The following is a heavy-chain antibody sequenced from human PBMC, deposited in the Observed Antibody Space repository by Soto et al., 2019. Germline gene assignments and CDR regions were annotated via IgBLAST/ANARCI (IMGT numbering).Heavy chain of an antibody. CDR1: GGTFSSYA. V-gene: IGHV1-69*01. CDR3: ARVGIDPDAFDI. D-gene: IGHD7-27*01. J-gene: IGHJ3*02. CDR2: IIPIFGTA. Sequence: QVQLVQSGAEVKKPGSSVKVYCKASGGTFSSYAISWVRQAPGQGLEWMGGIIPIFGTASYAQKFQGRVTITADESTSTAYMELSSLRSEDTAVYYCARVGIDPDAFDIWGQGTMVTVSS.